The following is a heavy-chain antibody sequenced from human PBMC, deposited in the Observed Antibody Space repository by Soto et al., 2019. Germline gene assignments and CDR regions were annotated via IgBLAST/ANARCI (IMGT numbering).Heavy chain of an antibody. J-gene: IGHJ5*02. V-gene: IGHV5-51*01. CDR2: IYPGDSDT. Sequence: PGESLKISCKGSGYSFTSYWIGWVRQMPGKGLEWMGIIYPGDSDTRYSRSFHGQVTISAEKSIGTAYLQWRSLKVPATDINYFAGLRTGYRENCFYRRGQGTLFTASS. CDR1: GYSFTSYW. D-gene: IGHD3-9*01. CDR3: AGLRTGYRENCFYR.